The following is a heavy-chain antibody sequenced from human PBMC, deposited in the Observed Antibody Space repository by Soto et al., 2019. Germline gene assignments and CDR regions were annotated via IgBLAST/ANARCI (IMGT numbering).Heavy chain of an antibody. D-gene: IGHD3-3*02. CDR2: IRSKANSYAT. CDR1: GFTFSGSA. Sequence: GSLRLSCAASGFTFSGSAMHWVRQASGKGLEWVGRIRSKANSYATAYDASVKGRFTISRDDSKNTAYLQMDSLKIEDTAVDYCTRHLADYWGQGTLVTVSS. CDR3: TRHLADY. J-gene: IGHJ4*02. V-gene: IGHV3-73*01.